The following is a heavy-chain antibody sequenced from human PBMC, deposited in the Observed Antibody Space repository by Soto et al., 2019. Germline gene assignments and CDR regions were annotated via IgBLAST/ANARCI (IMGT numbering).Heavy chain of an antibody. CDR2: IMPVFATP. J-gene: IGHJ6*02. D-gene: IGHD3-3*02. CDR1: GGTFSTSA. CDR3: ARDKDRQPLGGNYDYSLAV. Sequence: QVQLVQSGAEVQKPGSSVKVSCKASGGTFSTSAISWVRQAPVQGLELVGGIMPVFATPDYAQKFQGRVTISADESTTTAYLELTSLRTDDTAVYYCARDKDRQPLGGNYDYSLAVWGQGTAIIVSS. V-gene: IGHV1-69*12.